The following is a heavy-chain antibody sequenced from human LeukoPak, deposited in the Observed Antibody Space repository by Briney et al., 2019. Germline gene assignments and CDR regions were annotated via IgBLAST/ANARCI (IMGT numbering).Heavy chain of an antibody. CDR3: ARGYCSNTSCYTGDY. J-gene: IGHJ4*02. D-gene: IGHD2-2*02. Sequence: ASVKVSCKASGYTFTSYGISWVRQAPGQGLEWMGWISAYNGNTNYAQKLQGRVTMTTDTSTSTAYMELRSLRSDDTAVYYCARGYCSNTSCYTGDYWGQGTLVTVSS. CDR1: GYTFTSYG. CDR2: ISAYNGNT. V-gene: IGHV1-18*01.